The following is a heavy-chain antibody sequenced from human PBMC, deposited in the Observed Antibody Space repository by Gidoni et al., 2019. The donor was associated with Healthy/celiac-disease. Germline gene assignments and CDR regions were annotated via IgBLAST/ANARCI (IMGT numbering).Heavy chain of an antibody. CDR1: GFTFRSYW. CDR3: ARDRDYGGAYYGMDV. Sequence: EVQLVESGGGLVQPGGSLRLSCAASGFTFRSYWMHWVRQAPGKGLVWVLRIKSDGRSTSYADSVKGRFTIARDNAKNTLYLQMNSLRAEDTAVYYCARDRDYGGAYYGMDVWGQGTTVTVSS. D-gene: IGHD4-17*01. CDR2: IKSDGRST. J-gene: IGHJ6*02. V-gene: IGHV3-74*01.